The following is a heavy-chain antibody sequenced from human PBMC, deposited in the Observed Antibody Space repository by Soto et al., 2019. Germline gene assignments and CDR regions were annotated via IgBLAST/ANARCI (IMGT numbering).Heavy chain of an antibody. J-gene: IGHJ4*02. CDR1: GDSISSSSYY. CDR2: IYYSGST. CDR3: ARQSYDSSDYFDY. Sequence: PSETLSLTCTVSGDSISSSSYYWGWIRQPPGKGLEWIGSIYYSGSTYYNQSLKSRVTISVDTSRIHFSLKLISVTAADTAVYYCARQSYDSSDYFDYWGQGTLVTVSS. D-gene: IGHD3-22*01. V-gene: IGHV4-39*01.